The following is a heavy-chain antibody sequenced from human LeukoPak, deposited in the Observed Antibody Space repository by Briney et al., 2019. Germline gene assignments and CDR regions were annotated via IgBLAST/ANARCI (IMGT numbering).Heavy chain of an antibody. J-gene: IGHJ4*02. CDR2: ISYDGSNK. D-gene: IGHD3-10*01. CDR1: GFTFNSYA. Sequence: GGSLRLSCAASGFTFNSYAMHWVRQAPGKGLEWVALISYDGSNKYYADSVKGRFTVSRDNTKNSLYLQMNSLRVEDTAVYYCARDLMVRGLSYYFDSWGQGTLVTVSS. CDR3: ARDLMVRGLSYYFDS. V-gene: IGHV3-30*04.